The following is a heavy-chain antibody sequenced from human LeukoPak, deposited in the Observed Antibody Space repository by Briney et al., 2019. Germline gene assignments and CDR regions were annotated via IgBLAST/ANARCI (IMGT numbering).Heavy chain of an antibody. Sequence: SETLSLTCTVSGGSISSYYWSWVRQPPGKGLERIGYIYYSGSTNYNPSLKSRVTMSVDTSKNQFSLKLSSVTAAGTAVYYCVRGGIVGTTARIPLFDYWGQGTLVTVSS. CDR3: VRGGIVGTTARIPLFDY. V-gene: IGHV4-59*01. J-gene: IGHJ4*02. CDR1: GGSISSYY. D-gene: IGHD1-26*01. CDR2: IYYSGST.